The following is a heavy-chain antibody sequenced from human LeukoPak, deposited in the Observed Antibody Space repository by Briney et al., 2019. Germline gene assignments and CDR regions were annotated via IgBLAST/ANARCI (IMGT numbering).Heavy chain of an antibody. V-gene: IGHV3-30-3*01. Sequence: GSLRLSCAASGFTFSSYAMHWVRQAPGKGLEWVAVISYDGSNKYYADSVKGRFTISRDNSKNTLNLQMNSLRAEDTAVYYCAREGFLEWLPTDYWGQGTLVTVSS. CDR3: AREGFLEWLPTDY. CDR2: ISYDGSNK. D-gene: IGHD3-3*01. CDR1: GFTFSSYA. J-gene: IGHJ4*02.